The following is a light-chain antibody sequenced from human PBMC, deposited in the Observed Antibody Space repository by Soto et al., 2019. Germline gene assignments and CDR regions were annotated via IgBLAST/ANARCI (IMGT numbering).Light chain of an antibody. Sequence: EIVLTQSPATLSLSRGERATLSCRASQSVSSYLAWYQQKPGQAPRLLIYDASNRATGIPARFSGSGSGTDFTLTISSLEPEDVAIYYCQQRSNWPPVTFGGGTKVEIK. CDR1: QSVSSY. CDR3: QQRSNWPPVT. V-gene: IGKV3-11*01. CDR2: DAS. J-gene: IGKJ4*01.